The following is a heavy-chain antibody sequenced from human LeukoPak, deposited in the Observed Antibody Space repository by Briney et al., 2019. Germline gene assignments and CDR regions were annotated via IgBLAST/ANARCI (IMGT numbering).Heavy chain of an antibody. D-gene: IGHD2-2*01. V-gene: IGHV3-74*03. CDR1: GFTFSGYW. Sequence: GGSLRLSCAASGFTFSGYWMHWVRQAPGKGLVWVSRIYSAESRTMYADSVKGRFTISRDNSKNTLYLQINSLRAEDTAVYYCAKFNRQYCSSTSCYGGFDYWGQGTLVTVFS. CDR2: IYSAESRT. J-gene: IGHJ4*02. CDR3: AKFNRQYCSSTSCYGGFDY.